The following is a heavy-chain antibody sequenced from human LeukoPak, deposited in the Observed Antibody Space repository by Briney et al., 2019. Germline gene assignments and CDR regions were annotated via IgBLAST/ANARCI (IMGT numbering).Heavy chain of an antibody. V-gene: IGHV1-18*01. CDR2: ISAYNGNT. CDR1: GYTFTSYG. Sequence: ASVTVSCKASGYTFTSYGISWVRQAPGQGLEWMGWISAYNGNTNFVQRVQGRVTMTTDTSTSTAYMELRSLRSDDTAVYYCVRDEGSSSQPFDYWGQGTLVTVSS. D-gene: IGHD6-6*01. CDR3: VRDEGSSSQPFDY. J-gene: IGHJ4*02.